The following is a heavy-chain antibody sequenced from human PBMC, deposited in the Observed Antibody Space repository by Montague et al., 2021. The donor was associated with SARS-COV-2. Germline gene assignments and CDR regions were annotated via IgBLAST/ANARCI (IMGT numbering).Heavy chain of an antibody. Sequence: SLRLSCAVSGFTFSGSDMHWVRQAPGKGLEWVCRIRSKVNNYATTSAAAVKGRFTIPSDDSKNAAYLQMNSLKTEDTAVYYCIRSLDYRDYLDYWGQGTLVTVSS. V-gene: IGHV3-73*01. CDR3: IRSLDYRDYLDY. D-gene: IGHD4/OR15-4a*01. J-gene: IGHJ4*02. CDR1: GFTFSGSD. CDR2: IRSKVNNYAT.